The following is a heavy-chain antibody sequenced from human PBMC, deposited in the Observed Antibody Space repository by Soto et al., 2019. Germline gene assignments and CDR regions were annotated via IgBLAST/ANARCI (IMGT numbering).Heavy chain of an antibody. J-gene: IGHJ4*02. Sequence: QVQLQQWGAGLLKPSETLSLTCAVYDGSFNPYYWSWIRQPPGKGLEWIGDINHSGSTSYNPSLKSRVTISVDTSKYQFSLRLRSVTAADTAVYYCARGYSVEGDYYFDYWGQGTLVTVSA. CDR3: ARGYSVEGDYYFDY. CDR2: INHSGST. D-gene: IGHD2-15*01. CDR1: DGSFNPYY. V-gene: IGHV4-34*01.